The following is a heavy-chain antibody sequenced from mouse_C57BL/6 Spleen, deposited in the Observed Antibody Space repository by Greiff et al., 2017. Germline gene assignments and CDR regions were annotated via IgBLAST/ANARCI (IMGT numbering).Heavy chain of an antibody. V-gene: IGHV1-53*01. CDR2: INPSNGGT. CDR1: GYTFTSYW. Sequence: QVHVKQPGTELVKPGASVKLSCKASGYTFTSYWMHWVKQRPGQGLEWIGNINPSNGGTNYNEKFKSKATLTVDKSSSTAYMQLSSLTSEDSAVYYCAREGLLQGFDVWGTGTTVTVSS. J-gene: IGHJ1*03. D-gene: IGHD2-3*01. CDR3: AREGLLQGFDV.